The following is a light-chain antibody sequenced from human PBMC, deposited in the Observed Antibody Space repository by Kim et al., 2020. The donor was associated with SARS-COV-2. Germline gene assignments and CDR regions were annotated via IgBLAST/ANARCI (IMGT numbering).Light chain of an antibody. CDR1: NIGNKS. V-gene: IGLV3-21*04. CDR3: QVWDSTSDHKV. Sequence: APGQTARITCGGNNIGNKSVHWYQQKPGQAPVLVIYYDSDRPSGIPERFSGSNSGNTATLTISRVEAGDEADYYCQVWDSTSDHKVFGGGTQLTVL. J-gene: IGLJ3*02. CDR2: YDS.